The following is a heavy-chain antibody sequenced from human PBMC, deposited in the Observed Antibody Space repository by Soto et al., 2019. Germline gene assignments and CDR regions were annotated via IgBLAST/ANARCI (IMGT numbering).Heavy chain of an antibody. V-gene: IGHV3-48*03. Sequence: QSVGSLRLSCADSRFTFSSYEMNWVRQAPGEGLEWVSYISSSGSTIYYADSVKGRFTISRDNAKNSLYLQMISLRAEDTAVYYCARVGGPTVTTHYYYGMDVWGQGTTVTVSS. D-gene: IGHD4-17*01. CDR2: ISSSGSTI. J-gene: IGHJ6*02. CDR1: RFTFSSYE. CDR3: ARVGGPTVTTHYYYGMDV.